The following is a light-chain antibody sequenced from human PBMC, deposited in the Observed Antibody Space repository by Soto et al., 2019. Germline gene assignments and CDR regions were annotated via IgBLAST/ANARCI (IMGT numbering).Light chain of an antibody. V-gene: IGLV2-14*01. CDR1: SSDVGGYTY. CDR3: SSDTGSTPLYV. J-gene: IGLJ1*01. CDR2: EVS. Sequence: QSALAQPASVSGSPGQSITSSCTGTSSDVGGYTYVSWYQQHPGKAPNLMIYEVSNRPAGVSHRFSCAKSGNTASPTISGLQADDEADYYCSSDTGSTPLYVFGTGTKVTVL.